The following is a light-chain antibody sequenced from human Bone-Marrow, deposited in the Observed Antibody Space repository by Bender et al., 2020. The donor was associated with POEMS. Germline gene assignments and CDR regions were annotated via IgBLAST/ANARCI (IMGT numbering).Light chain of an antibody. CDR2: NIS. J-gene: IGLJ2*01. CDR3: SSYTSGSTLVV. Sequence: QSALTQPASVSGSPGQSITISCTGTSSDIAIYNFVSWYQQHPGKAPTLMISNISNRPSGVSHRFSGSKSGNTASLTISWLQAEDEADYYCSSYTSGSTLVVFGGGTKLTVL. CDR1: SSDIAIYNF. V-gene: IGLV2-14*01.